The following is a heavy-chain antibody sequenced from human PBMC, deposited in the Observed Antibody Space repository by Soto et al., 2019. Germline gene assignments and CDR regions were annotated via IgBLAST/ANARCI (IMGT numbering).Heavy chain of an antibody. CDR2: IYYSGRT. V-gene: IGHV4-30-4*01. CDR1: GGSISSDYYY. CDR3: ARGGAIADFYFDS. J-gene: IGHJ4*02. Sequence: QVPLQESGPGLVKPSETLSLTCTVSGGSISSDYYYWSWIRQPPGRGLEWNGYIYYSGRTYYNPSLKSRLIISVDTSKNQFSLGLSSVTAADSAVYYCARGGAIADFYFDSWGQGILVSVSS. D-gene: IGHD1-26*01.